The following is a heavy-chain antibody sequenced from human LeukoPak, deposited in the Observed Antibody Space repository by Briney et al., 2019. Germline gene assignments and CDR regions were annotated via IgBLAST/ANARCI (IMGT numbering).Heavy chain of an antibody. J-gene: IGHJ6*02. CDR2: IYSGGST. V-gene: IGHV3-53*01. Sequence: GGSLRLSCAASGFTVSSNYMSWVRQAPGKGLEWVSVIYSGGSTYYADSVKGRFTISRDNSKNTLYLQMNSLRAEDTAVYYCARDLPDYSSRNYYYGMDVWGQGTTVTVSS. CDR1: GFTVSSNY. CDR3: ARDLPDYSSRNYYYGMDV. D-gene: IGHD6-13*01.